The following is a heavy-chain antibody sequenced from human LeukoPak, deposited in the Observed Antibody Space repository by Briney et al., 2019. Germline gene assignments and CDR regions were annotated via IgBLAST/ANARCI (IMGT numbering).Heavy chain of an antibody. CDR1: GGSISSRSYY. Sequence: SETLSLTCTVSGGSISSRSYYWGWIRQPPGKGLGWIGKISDSGSTYYSPSLRSRVTISIDMSKNQFSLKLSSVTATDTAVYYCARGVKVLDYFDYWGQGTLVTVSS. CDR3: ARGVKVLDYFDY. J-gene: IGHJ4*02. D-gene: IGHD2-21*01. CDR2: ISDSGST. V-gene: IGHV4-39*01.